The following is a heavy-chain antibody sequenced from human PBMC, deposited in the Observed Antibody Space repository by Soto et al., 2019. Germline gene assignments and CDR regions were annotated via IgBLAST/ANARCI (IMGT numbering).Heavy chain of an antibody. CDR2: IIPIFGTA. J-gene: IGHJ3*02. D-gene: IGHD3-22*01. Sequence: SVKVSCKASGGTLGSYASSWVRQAPGQGLEWMGGIIPIFGTANYAQKFQGRVTITADESTSTAYMELSSLRSEDTAVYYCARALYDSSGYRPPAAFDIWGQGTMVTVSS. CDR1: GGTLGSYA. V-gene: IGHV1-69*13. CDR3: ARALYDSSGYRPPAAFDI.